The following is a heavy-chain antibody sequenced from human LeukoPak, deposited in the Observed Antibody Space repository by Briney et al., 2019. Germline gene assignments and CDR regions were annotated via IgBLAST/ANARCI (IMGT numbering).Heavy chain of an antibody. V-gene: IGHV3-48*03. CDR1: GFTFSSYE. CDR3: ARDSRDGYYRPDYFDY. Sequence: GGSLRLSCAASGFTFSSYEMNWVRQAPGKGLEWVSYISSSGSTIYCADSVKGRFTISRDNAKNSLYLQMNSLRAEDTAVYYCARDSRDGYYRPDYFDYWGQGTLVTVSS. D-gene: IGHD5-24*01. CDR2: ISSSGSTI. J-gene: IGHJ4*02.